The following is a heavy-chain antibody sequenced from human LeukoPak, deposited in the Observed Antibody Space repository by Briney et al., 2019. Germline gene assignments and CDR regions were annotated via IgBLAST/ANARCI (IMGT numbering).Heavy chain of an antibody. V-gene: IGHV5-10-1*01. D-gene: IGHD6-13*01. CDR1: GYSFTNYW. CDR2: IDPSDSYT. Sequence: GESLKISCKGSGYSFTNYWISWVRQMPGKGLEWMGRIDPSDSYTNYSPSFQGHVTISADKSISTAYLQWSSLKAPDTAMYYCARHLLAAAGPYYVLDVWGQGTTVTVSS. CDR3: ARHLLAAAGPYYVLDV. J-gene: IGHJ6*02.